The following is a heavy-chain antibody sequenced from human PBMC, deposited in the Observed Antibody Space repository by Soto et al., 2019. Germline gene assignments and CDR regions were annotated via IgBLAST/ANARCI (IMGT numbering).Heavy chain of an antibody. CDR3: ARSIVPAATPIRASANWFDP. CDR2: IYPGDSDT. D-gene: IGHD2-2*02. V-gene: IGHV5-51*01. Sequence: GESLKISCKGSGYSFTSYWIGWVRQMPGKGLEWMGIIYPGDSDTRYSPSFQGQVTISADKSISTAYLQWSSLKASDTAMYYCARSIVPAATPIRASANWFDPWGQGTLVTVSS. CDR1: GYSFTSYW. J-gene: IGHJ5*02.